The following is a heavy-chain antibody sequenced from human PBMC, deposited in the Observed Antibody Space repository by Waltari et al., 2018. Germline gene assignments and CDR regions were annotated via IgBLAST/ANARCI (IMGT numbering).Heavy chain of an antibody. CDR2: IRSDGSNI. V-gene: IGHV3-30*02. D-gene: IGHD6-13*01. CDR1: GFTFSTSG. CDR3: ATYSASRGFNY. J-gene: IGHJ4*02. Sequence: QVQLVESGGGVVQPGESLRLPCAASGFTFSTSGLHCVRQAPGKGLEWVAYIRSDGSNINYADSVKGRFTISRDNSKNTLYLQMNSLRAEDTAVYYCATYSASRGFNYWGQGTLVTVSS.